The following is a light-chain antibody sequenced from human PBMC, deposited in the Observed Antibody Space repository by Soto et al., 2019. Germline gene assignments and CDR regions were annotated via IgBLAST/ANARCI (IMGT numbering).Light chain of an antibody. CDR3: QQYNNWPLT. CDR2: GAS. V-gene: IGKV3-15*01. CDR1: QSVSSN. Sequence: EIVMTQSPATLSVSPGERATLSCRASQSVSSNLAWYQQKPGQAPRLLIQGASTGATGIPARFSGSGSGTEFTLTISSLQSEDFAVYYCQQYNNWPLTFGGGTKVEIK. J-gene: IGKJ4*01.